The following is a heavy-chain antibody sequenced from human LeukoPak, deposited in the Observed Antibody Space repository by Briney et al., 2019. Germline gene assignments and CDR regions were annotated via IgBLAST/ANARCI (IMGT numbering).Heavy chain of an antibody. D-gene: IGHD3-3*01. V-gene: IGHV4-38-2*01. CDR1: GYSISGGYY. CDR2: IYHSGST. CDR3: ARHAPGDFWSGYYPLYFDY. J-gene: IGHJ4*02. Sequence: SETLSLTCAVSGYSISGGYYWGWIRQPPGKGLEWIGSIYHSGSTYYNPSLKSRVTISVDTSKNQFSLKLSSVTAADTAVYYCARHAPGDFWSGYYPLYFDYWGQGTLVTVSS.